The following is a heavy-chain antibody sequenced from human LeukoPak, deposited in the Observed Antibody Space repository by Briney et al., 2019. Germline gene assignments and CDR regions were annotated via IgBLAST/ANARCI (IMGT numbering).Heavy chain of an antibody. Sequence: ESGPVLLKPTETLTLTCTVSGFSLSNAKMGVSWIRQPPGKALEWLAHIFSNDEKSYSTSLKSRLTISKDTSKSQVVLTMTNMDPVDTATYYCARLIGVGDYHRRSFDYWGQGTLVTVSS. J-gene: IGHJ4*02. CDR2: IFSNDEK. D-gene: IGHD4-17*01. V-gene: IGHV2-26*01. CDR1: GFSLSNAKMG. CDR3: ARLIGVGDYHRRSFDY.